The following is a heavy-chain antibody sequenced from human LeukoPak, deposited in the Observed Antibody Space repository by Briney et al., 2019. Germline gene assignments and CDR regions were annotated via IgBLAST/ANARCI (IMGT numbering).Heavy chain of an antibody. V-gene: IGHV1-69*06. CDR3: ARSHCSGGSCYSQFDY. Sequence: SSVKVSCKASGGTFSSYANSWVRQAPGQGLEWMGGIIPIVGTANYAQKFQGRVTITADKSTSTAYMELSSLRSEDTAVYYCARSHCSGGSCYSQFDYWGQGTLVTVSS. D-gene: IGHD2-15*01. J-gene: IGHJ4*02. CDR1: GGTFSSYA. CDR2: IIPIVGTA.